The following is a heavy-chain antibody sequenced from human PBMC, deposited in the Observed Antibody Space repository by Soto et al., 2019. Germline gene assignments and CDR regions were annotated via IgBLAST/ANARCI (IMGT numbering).Heavy chain of an antibody. CDR2: ISSLGHTT. CDR3: ARDTEGYKGMDV. CDR1: GFNFNTYA. V-gene: IGHV3-48*03. J-gene: IGHJ6*02. Sequence: ALLAESGGGVVQPGTSLRLSCAASGFNFNTYAMHWVRQAPGKGLEWVAYISSLGHTTYYADSVKGRFTISRDNAKNLLFLEMNTLRGEDTAVYYCARDTEGYKGMDVWGQGTTVTVSS. D-gene: IGHD1-1*01.